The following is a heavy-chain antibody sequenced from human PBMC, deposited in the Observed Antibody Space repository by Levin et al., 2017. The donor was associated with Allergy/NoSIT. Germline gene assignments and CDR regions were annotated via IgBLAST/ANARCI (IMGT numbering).Heavy chain of an antibody. D-gene: IGHD5-18*01. CDR3: AKTSGYSYGYPGY. CDR2: ISGSGGST. CDR1: GFTFSSYA. V-gene: IGHV3-23*01. J-gene: IGHJ4*02. Sequence: GGSLRLSCAASGFTFSSYAMSWVRQAPGKGLEWVSAISGSGGSTYYADSVKGRFTISRDNSKNTLYLQMNGLRAEDTALYYCAKTSGYSYGYPGYWGQGTLVTVSS.